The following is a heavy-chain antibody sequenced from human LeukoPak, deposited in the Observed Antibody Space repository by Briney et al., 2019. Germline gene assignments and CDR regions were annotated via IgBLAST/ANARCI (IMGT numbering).Heavy chain of an antibody. Sequence: SVKVSCKASGGTFGSYAISWVRQAPGQGLEWMGGIIPIFGTANYAQKFQGRVTITADESTSTAYMELSSLRSEDTAVYYCARDRFYYDSSGYYSYWDYWGQGTLVTVSS. J-gene: IGHJ4*02. V-gene: IGHV1-69*13. CDR1: GGTFGSYA. D-gene: IGHD3-22*01. CDR3: ARDRFYYDSSGYYSYWDY. CDR2: IIPIFGTA.